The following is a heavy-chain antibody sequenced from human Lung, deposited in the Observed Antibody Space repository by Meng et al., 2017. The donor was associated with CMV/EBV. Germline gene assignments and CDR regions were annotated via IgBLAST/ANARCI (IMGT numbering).Heavy chain of an antibody. Sequence: GGPLRSFFAAPRFTFSSYAMHWVRQAPGKGLEWVATISYDGRNEYYADSVKGRFTISRDNSKNTLYLQVNSPRPEDTAVYYCARGTRFLDWSLYGVIDDWGQGTLVTVSS. V-gene: IGHV3-30*04. CDR3: ARGTRFLDWSLYGVIDD. CDR2: ISYDGRNE. D-gene: IGHD3/OR15-3a*01. J-gene: IGHJ4*02. CDR1: RFTFSSYA.